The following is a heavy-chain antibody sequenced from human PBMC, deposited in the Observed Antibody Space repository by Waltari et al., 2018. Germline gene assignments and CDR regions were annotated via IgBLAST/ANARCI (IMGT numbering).Heavy chain of an antibody. Sequence: QLQLQESGPGLVKPSETLSLTCTVSGGSISSSSYYWGWIRQPPGKGLEWIGSIYYSGSTYYNPSLKSRVTISVDTSKNQFSLKLSSVTAADTAVYYCARAVELGATTYYFDYWGQGTLVTVSS. V-gene: IGHV4-39*07. CDR2: IYYSGST. J-gene: IGHJ4*02. D-gene: IGHD1-26*01. CDR3: ARAVELGATTYYFDY. CDR1: GGSISSSSYY.